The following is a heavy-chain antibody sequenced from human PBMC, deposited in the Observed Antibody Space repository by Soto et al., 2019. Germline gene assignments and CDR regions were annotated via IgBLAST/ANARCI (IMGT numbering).Heavy chain of an antibody. CDR2: IYYSGST. V-gene: IGHV4-30-4*01. CDR3: ARLYSSSWSQDY. CDR1: GGSISSGDYY. Sequence: QVQLQESGPGLVKPSQTLSLTCTVSGGSISSGDYYWSWIRQPPGKGLEWIGYIYYSGSTYYNPSLKSRVTISLDTSENQFSLKLTSVTAADTAVYYCARLYSSSWSQDYWGQGTLVTVSS. J-gene: IGHJ4*02. D-gene: IGHD6-13*01.